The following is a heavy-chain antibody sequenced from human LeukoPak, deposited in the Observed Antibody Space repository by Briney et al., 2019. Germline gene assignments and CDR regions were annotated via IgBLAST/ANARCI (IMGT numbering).Heavy chain of an antibody. J-gene: IGHJ4*02. CDR3: ARLPRPYYYGSGSFDY. CDR2: IYYSGSI. Sequence: SETLSLTCTVSGGSISSSSYYWGWIRQPPGKGLEWIGSIYYSGSIYYNPSLKSRVTISVDTSKNQLSLKLRSVTAADTAVYYRARLPRPYYYGSGSFDYWGQGTLVTVSS. D-gene: IGHD3-10*01. CDR1: GGSISSSSYY. V-gene: IGHV4-39*07.